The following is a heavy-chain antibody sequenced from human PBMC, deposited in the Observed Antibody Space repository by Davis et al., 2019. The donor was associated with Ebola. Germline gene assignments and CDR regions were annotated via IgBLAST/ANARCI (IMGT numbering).Heavy chain of an antibody. CDR1: GFTFSNAW. Sequence: PGGSLRLSCAASGFTFSNAWMSWVRQAPGKGLEWVANIKQDGSEKYYVDSVKGRFTISRDNSKNTLYLQMNSLRAEDTAVYYCAKGEDYYDSSGYYLRGLSVSYFDYWGQGTLVTVSS. CDR2: IKQDGSEK. J-gene: IGHJ4*02. CDR3: AKGEDYYDSSGYYLRGLSVSYFDY. D-gene: IGHD3-22*01. V-gene: IGHV3-7*01.